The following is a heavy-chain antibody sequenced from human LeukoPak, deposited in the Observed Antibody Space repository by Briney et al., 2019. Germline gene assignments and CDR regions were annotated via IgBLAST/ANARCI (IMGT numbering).Heavy chain of an antibody. D-gene: IGHD6-19*01. Sequence: TSETLSLTCTVSGGSISSYYWSWIRQPPGKGLEWIGYIYYSGSTNYNPSLKSRVTISVDTSKNQFSLKLSSVTAADTAVYYCARGPPGIAVATLGFDPWGQGTLVTVSS. CDR1: GGSISSYY. J-gene: IGHJ5*02. CDR2: IYYSGST. V-gene: IGHV4-59*08. CDR3: ARGPPGIAVATLGFDP.